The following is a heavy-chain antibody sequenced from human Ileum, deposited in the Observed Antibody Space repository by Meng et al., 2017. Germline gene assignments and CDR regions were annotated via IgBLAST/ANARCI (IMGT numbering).Heavy chain of an antibody. CDR2: ISYDGSNK. D-gene: IGHD1-26*01. Sequence: LVASGGGVCQPGWSLRLSCSASGFTFSSYAMHWVRQAPGKGLEWVAVISYDGSNKYYADSVKGRFTISRDNSKNTLYLQMNSLRAEDTAVYYCARDRQWELTRGRFDYWGQGTLVTVSS. CDR1: GFTFSSYA. V-gene: IGHV3-30*01. CDR3: ARDRQWELTRGRFDY. J-gene: IGHJ4*02.